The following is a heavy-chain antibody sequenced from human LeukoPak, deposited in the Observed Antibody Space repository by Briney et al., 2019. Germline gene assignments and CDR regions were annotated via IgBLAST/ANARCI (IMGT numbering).Heavy chain of an antibody. CDR2: IYYSGST. D-gene: IGHD3-3*01. CDR3: ARDRDFWSGYFDY. V-gene: IGHV4-59*01. Sequence: SETLSLTCTVSGGSISSYFWSWIRQPPGKGLECIGYIYYSGSTNYNPSLKSRVTISVDTSKNQFSLKLSSVTAADTAVYYCARDRDFWSGYFDYWGQGTLVTVSS. J-gene: IGHJ4*02. CDR1: GGSISSYF.